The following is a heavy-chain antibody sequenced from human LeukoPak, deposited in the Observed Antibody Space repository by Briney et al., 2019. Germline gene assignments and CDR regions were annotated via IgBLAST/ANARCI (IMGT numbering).Heavy chain of an antibody. D-gene: IGHD3-22*01. CDR2: IKADGSEK. CDR3: ATYSSLNRREFQF. J-gene: IGHJ1*01. CDR1: GFTFSNYW. V-gene: IGHV3-7*01. Sequence: GGSLRLSCEGCGFTFSNYWMGWVRQAPGKGLQWVANIKADGSEKYYVDSVKGRFTISRDNAKNSLYLQMSSLRAEDTAVYYCATYSSLNRREFQFWGQGTLLTVSS.